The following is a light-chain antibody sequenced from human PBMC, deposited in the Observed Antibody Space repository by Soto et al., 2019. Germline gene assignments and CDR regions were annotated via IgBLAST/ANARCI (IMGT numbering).Light chain of an antibody. J-gene: IGKJ1*01. Sequence: EVVLTQSPATLSLSPGERATLSCRASQSVSSYLAWYQHKPGQAPRLLIYDASNRATGVPARFSGSGSGTDFTLTLTSLEPEDFAVYYCLQRSNMPWTFGQGTKVEIK. CDR3: LQRSNMPWT. V-gene: IGKV3-11*01. CDR2: DAS. CDR1: QSVSSY.